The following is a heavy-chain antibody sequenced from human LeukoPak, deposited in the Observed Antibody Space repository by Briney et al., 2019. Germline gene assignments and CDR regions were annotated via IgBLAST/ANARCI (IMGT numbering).Heavy chain of an antibody. J-gene: IGHJ4*02. D-gene: IGHD3-22*01. CDR2: ITSSSYI. CDR1: GFTFSSYT. V-gene: IGHV3-21*01. Sequence: GGSLRLSCAASGFTFSSYTMNWVRQAPGKGLEWVSSITSSSYIYYADSVKGRFTISRDNAKNSLYLHMNSLRAEDTAVYYCARHVVAVGFDYWGQGTLVTVSS. CDR3: ARHVVAVGFDY.